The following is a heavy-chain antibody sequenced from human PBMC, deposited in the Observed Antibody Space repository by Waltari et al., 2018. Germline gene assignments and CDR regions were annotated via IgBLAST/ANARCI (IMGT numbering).Heavy chain of an antibody. CDR3: ARDAVDAFDI. CDR2: IIPILGIA. CDR1: GGTFSSYT. J-gene: IGHJ3*02. V-gene: IGHV1-69*08. Sequence: QVQLVQSGAEVKKPGSSVKVSCKASGGTFSSYTISWVRQAPGQGLEWMGRIIPILGIANYAQKFQGRVTMTRDTSISTAYMELSRLRSDDTAVYYCARDAVDAFDIWGQGTMVTVSS.